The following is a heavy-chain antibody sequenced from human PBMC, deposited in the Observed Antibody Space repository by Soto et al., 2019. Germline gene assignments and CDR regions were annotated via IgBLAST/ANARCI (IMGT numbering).Heavy chain of an antibody. Sequence: GGSLRLSCEASGFSFRSYGMHWVRQTPGKGLEWLAVIPYDGGREYYGDSVKGRFSISRDNSKNTLYLQMNSLTPDDTGVYFCARAPTLLNWYGEKLVSWAQGSLVTVSS. CDR2: IPYDGGRE. J-gene: IGHJ4*02. CDR1: GFSFRSYG. CDR3: ARAPTLLNWYGEKLVS. V-gene: IGHV3-30*03. D-gene: IGHD3-10*01.